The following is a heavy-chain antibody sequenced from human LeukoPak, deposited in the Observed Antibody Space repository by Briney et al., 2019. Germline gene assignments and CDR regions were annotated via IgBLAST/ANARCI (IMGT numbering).Heavy chain of an antibody. Sequence: GGSLRLSCAASGFTFSSYGMHWIRQRPGKGLEWVTVMWSNESHKYYADSVKGRFTISRDNAKNSLYLQMNSLRAEDTAVYYCARGPFWSGYYDDWGQGTLVTVSS. D-gene: IGHD3-3*01. V-gene: IGHV3-33*01. CDR1: GFTFSSYG. CDR2: MWSNESHK. J-gene: IGHJ4*02. CDR3: ARGPFWSGYYDD.